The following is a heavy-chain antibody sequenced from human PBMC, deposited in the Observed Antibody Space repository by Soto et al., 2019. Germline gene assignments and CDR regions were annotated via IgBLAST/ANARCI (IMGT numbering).Heavy chain of an antibody. CDR3: ARAPSGYYFDR. V-gene: IGHV1-3*04. Sequence: QVQLVQSGAEVKKPAASVKLSCKASGYTFTSYAVHWVRQAPGQRLESMGWINTANGDTKYSQNFQSRATITRETSARTAYMELSSLTSEDTAVYFCARAPSGYYFDRWGQGTLVTVSS. D-gene: IGHD3-10*01. CDR1: GYTFTSYA. J-gene: IGHJ4*02. CDR2: INTANGDT.